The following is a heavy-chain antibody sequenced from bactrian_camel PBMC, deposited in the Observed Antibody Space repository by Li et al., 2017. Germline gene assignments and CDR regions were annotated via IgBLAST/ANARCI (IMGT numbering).Heavy chain of an antibody. D-gene: IGHD2*01. J-gene: IGHJ4*01. CDR1: GYTYSDYC. CDR2: IYFGGGAT. V-gene: IGHV3S40*01. CDR3: ATGFLWRFTTTELEYNY. Sequence: DVQLVESGGGLVQPGGSMRLSCAASGYTYSDYCMGWFRQAPGKEREGVAVIYFGGGATYYDDSVKGRFTISRDNAKNTVYLQMNSLKSEDTALYYCATGFLWRFTTTELEYNYWGQGTQVTVS.